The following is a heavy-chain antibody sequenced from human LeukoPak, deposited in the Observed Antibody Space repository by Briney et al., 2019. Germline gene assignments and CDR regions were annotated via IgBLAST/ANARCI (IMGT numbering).Heavy chain of an antibody. CDR2: IYSGGST. J-gene: IGHJ4*02. Sequence: GGSLRLSCAASGFTVSSNYMSWVRRAPGKGLEWVSVIYSGGSTYYADSVKGRFTISRDNSKNTLYLQMNSLRAEDTAVYYCARLAAAGYADFDYWGQGTLVTVSS. CDR1: GFTVSSNY. CDR3: ARLAAAGYADFDY. D-gene: IGHD6-13*01. V-gene: IGHV3-66*01.